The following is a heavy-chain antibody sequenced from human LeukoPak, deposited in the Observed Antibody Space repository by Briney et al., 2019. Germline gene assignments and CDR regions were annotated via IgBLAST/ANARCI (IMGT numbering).Heavy chain of an antibody. Sequence: GSLRLSCAASGFTFSSYGMHWVRQAPGKGLEWVAVIWYDGSNKYYADSVKGRFTISRDNSKNTLYLQMNSLRAEDTAVYYCARDRRITFGGVIVKGRTTFDIWGQGTMVTVSS. CDR3: ARDRRITFGGVIVKGRTTFDI. J-gene: IGHJ3*02. D-gene: IGHD3-16*02. CDR2: IWYDGSNK. V-gene: IGHV3-33*01. CDR1: GFTFSSYG.